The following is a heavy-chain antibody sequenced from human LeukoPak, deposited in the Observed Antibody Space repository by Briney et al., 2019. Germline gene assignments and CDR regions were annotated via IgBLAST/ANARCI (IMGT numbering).Heavy chain of an antibody. CDR3: AREGGIAAAGTGYYFDY. CDR1: GYTFTSYA. V-gene: IGHV7-4-1*02. D-gene: IGHD6-13*01. CDR2: INTNTGNP. Sequence: ASVTVSCKASGYTFTSYAMNWVRQAPGQGLEWMGWINTNTGNPTYAQGFTGRFVFSLDTSVSTAYLQISSLKAEDTAVYYCAREGGIAAAGTGYYFDYWGQGTLVTVSS. J-gene: IGHJ4*02.